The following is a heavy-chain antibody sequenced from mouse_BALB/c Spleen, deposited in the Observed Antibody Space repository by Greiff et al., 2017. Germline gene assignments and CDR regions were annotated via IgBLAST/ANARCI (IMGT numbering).Heavy chain of an antibody. CDR3: AREEYYGSFAY. V-gene: IGHV3-6*02. Sequence: DVKLQESGPGLVKPSQSLSLTCSVTGYSITSGYYWNWIRQFPGNKLEWMGYISYDGSNNYNPSLKNRISITRDTSKNQFFLKLNSVTTEDTATYYCAREEYYGSFAYWGQGTLVTVSA. CDR2: ISYDGSN. CDR1: GYSITSGYY. J-gene: IGHJ3*01. D-gene: IGHD1-1*01.